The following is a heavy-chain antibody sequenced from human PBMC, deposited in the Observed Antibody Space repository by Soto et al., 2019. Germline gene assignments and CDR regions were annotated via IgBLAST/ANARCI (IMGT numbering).Heavy chain of an antibody. CDR1: GGSFSGYY. V-gene: IGHV4-34*01. D-gene: IGHD5-12*01. J-gene: IGHJ4*02. CDR2: INHSGST. CDR3: ARFIVARTARFDY. Sequence: SETLSLTCAVYGGSFSGYYWSWIRQPPGKGLEWIGEINHSGSTNYNPSLKSRVTISVDTSKNQFSLKLSSVTAADTAVYYCARFIVARTARFDYWGQGTLVTVSS.